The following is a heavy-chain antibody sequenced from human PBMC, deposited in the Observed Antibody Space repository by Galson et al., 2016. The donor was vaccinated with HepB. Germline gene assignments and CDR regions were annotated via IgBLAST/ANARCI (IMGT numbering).Heavy chain of an antibody. CDR2: IYYSGST. D-gene: IGHD2-15*01. Sequence: LSLTCIVSGNSIGFGGYYWSWIRQHPGKGLEWIGHIYYSGSTFYNPSLRSRVTISVDTSKNQFSLKLNSVTAADTAIYYCARAPRFCSGGSCYPPQSTYFDYWGHGALVTVSS. V-gene: IGHV4-31*03. CDR3: ARAPRFCSGGSCYPPQSTYFDY. CDR1: GNSIGFGGYY. J-gene: IGHJ4*01.